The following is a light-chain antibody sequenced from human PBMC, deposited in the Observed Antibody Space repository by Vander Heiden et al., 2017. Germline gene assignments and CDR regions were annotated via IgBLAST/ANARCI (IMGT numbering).Light chain of an antibody. J-gene: IGKJ2*01. CDR2: GAS. V-gene: IGKV3-20*01. CDR3: QQYGSSPRT. CDR1: QSFSSSY. Sequence: EIVLTPSPGTLSLYPGERATLSCSAIQSFSSSYLAWYQQKPGQAPRLLIYGASSRATSIPDRFSGSGSGTDFTLTISRLEPEDFAVYYCQQYGSSPRTFGQGTKLEIK.